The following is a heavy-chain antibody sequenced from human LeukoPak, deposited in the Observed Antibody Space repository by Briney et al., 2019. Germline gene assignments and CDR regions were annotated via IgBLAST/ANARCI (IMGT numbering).Heavy chain of an antibody. CDR2: ISGSGGST. Sequence: GGSLRLSCAASGFTFSTYAMTCVRQAPGRGLEWVSAISGSGGSTYYADSVKGRFTISRDNSKNTLYLQMNSLSAEDTAIYYCAKDSTWIRLWFAYWGQGTLVTVSS. J-gene: IGHJ4*02. CDR1: GFTFSTYA. CDR3: AKDSTWIRLWFAY. D-gene: IGHD5-18*01. V-gene: IGHV3-23*01.